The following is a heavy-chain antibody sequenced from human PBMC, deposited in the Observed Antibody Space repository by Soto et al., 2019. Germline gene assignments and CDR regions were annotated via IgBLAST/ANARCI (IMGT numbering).Heavy chain of an antibody. J-gene: IGHJ4*02. CDR1: GFTFSIYA. CDR2: INQDGNED. D-gene: IGHD1-1*01. CDR3: ARTGDGHHDFLDY. V-gene: IGHV3-7*01. Sequence: GGSLRLSCAASGFTFSIYAMSWVRQAPGKGLEWVANINQDGNEDNLLDSVKGRFTISRDNAKNSLFLQMNSLRVDDTAVYYCARTGDGHHDFLDYWGQGALVTVSS.